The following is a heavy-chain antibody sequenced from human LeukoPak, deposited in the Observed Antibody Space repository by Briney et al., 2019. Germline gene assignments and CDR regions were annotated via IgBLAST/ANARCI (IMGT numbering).Heavy chain of an antibody. CDR3: ARGPPDYYYMDV. CDR2: IYTSGST. V-gene: IGHV4-4*07. J-gene: IGHJ6*03. CDR1: GGSISSYY. Sequence: SETLSLTCTVSGGSISSYYWGWIRQPPGKGLEWIGRIYTSGSTNYNPSLKSRVTMSVDTSKNHFSLKLISVTAADTAVYYCARGPPDYYYMDVWGKGTTVTVSS.